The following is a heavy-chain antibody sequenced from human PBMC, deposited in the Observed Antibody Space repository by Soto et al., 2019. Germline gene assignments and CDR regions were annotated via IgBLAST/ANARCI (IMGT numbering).Heavy chain of an antibody. V-gene: IGHV3-23*01. CDR1: GFTFSSYA. CDR2: ISGSGGST. D-gene: IGHD3-9*01. CDR3: AKESVLTGSFRVKNWFDP. J-gene: IGHJ5*02. Sequence: GGSLRLSCAASGFTFSSYAMSWVRQAPGKGLEWVSAISGSGGSTYYADSVKGRFTISRDNSKNTLYLQMNSLRAEDTAVYYCAKESVLTGSFRVKNWFDPWGQGTLVTVSS.